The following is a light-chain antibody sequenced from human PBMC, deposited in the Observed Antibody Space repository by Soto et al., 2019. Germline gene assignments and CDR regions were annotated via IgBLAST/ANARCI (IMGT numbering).Light chain of an antibody. J-gene: IGKJ1*01. CDR2: AAS. Sequence: QLTQSPSSLSASVGDRVIITCRASQSVSRSLNWYQQKAGQAPKLLIYAASTLHSGVPSRFSGSGSGTEFTLTISSLQPKDFATYYCQQNAITPPWTFGQGTKVDVK. V-gene: IGKV1-39*01. CDR3: QQNAITPPWT. CDR1: QSVSRS.